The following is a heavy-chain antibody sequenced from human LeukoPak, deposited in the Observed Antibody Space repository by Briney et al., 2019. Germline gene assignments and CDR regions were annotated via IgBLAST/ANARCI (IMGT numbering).Heavy chain of an antibody. V-gene: IGHV1-2*02. Sequence: ASVKVSCKASGYTFTDYFIHWVRQAPGQGLEWMGWINPNIGDAGYAQKFRDRVTMTRDRSINTVYMELSRLTSDDTAVYYCARMALDGGDSIGFDSWGQGTLVTVSS. CDR3: ARMALDGGDSIGFDS. CDR1: GYTFTDYF. D-gene: IGHD2-21*02. CDR2: INPNIGDA. J-gene: IGHJ5*01.